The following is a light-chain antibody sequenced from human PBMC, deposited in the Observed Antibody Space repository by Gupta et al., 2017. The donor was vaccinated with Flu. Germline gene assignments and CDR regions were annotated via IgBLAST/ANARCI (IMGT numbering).Light chain of an antibody. J-gene: IGKJ1*01. CDR2: KAS. V-gene: IGKV1-5*03. CDR1: QSVSGC. Sequence: SPSTLSASVGDRVTITCRASQSVSGCLAWYQQKPGKAPKLLIYKASRLESGVPPRFSGSGSATEFTLTITNLQPDDFATYYCQQCGSYSTFGQGTKVEI. CDR3: QQCGSYST.